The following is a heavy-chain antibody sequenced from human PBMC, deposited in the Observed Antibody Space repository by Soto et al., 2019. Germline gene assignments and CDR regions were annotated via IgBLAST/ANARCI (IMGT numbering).Heavy chain of an antibody. CDR3: ARDMGFGISDY. V-gene: IGHV1-3*01. CDR2: INAGNGNT. Sequence: ASVKVSCKASGYTFTSYAMHWVRQAPGQRLEWMGWINAGNGNTKYSQKFQGRVTITRDTSASTAYMELSGLRSEDTAVYYCARDMGFGISDYWGQGTLVTVSS. CDR1: GYTFTSYA. D-gene: IGHD3-10*01. J-gene: IGHJ4*02.